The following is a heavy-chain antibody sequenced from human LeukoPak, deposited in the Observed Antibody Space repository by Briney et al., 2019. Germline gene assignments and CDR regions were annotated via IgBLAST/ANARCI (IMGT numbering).Heavy chain of an antibody. CDR2: ISACNGNT. CDR1: GYTFTSYG. V-gene: IGHV1-18*01. J-gene: IGHJ5*02. D-gene: IGHD6-13*01. Sequence: ASVKVSCKASGYTFTSYGISWVRQAPGQGLEWMGWISACNGNTNYAQKLQGRVTMTRDMSTSTVYMELSSLRSEDTAVYYCARGGGIAAAGTGHWFDPWGQGTLVTVSS. CDR3: ARGGGIAAAGTGHWFDP.